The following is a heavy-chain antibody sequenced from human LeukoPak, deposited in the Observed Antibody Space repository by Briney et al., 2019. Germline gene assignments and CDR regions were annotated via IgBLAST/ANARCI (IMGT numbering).Heavy chain of an antibody. V-gene: IGHV1-69*13. CDR1: GGTFSSYA. CDR2: IIPIFGTA. D-gene: IGHD3-10*01. Sequence: SVKVSCKASGGTFSSYAISWVRQAPGQGLEWMGGIIPIFGTANYAQKFQGRVTITADESTSTAYMELSSLRSEDTAVYYCARPRERVVVRPYYYYYMDVWGKGTTVTVSS. CDR3: ARPRERVVVRPYYYYYMDV. J-gene: IGHJ6*03.